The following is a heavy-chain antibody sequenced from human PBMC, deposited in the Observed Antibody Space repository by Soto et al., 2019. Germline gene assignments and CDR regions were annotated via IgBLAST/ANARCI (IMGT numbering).Heavy chain of an antibody. CDR1: GFTFSSYW. D-gene: IGHD3-9*01. V-gene: IGHV3-7*01. Sequence: GGSLRLSCAASGFTFSSYWMSWVRQAPGKGLEWVANIKQDGSEKYYVDSVKGRFTISRDNAKNSLYLQMISLRLEDTAVYYCARVGGFDWFGENGMDVWGQGTTVTVSS. CDR3: ARVGGFDWFGENGMDV. CDR2: IKQDGSEK. J-gene: IGHJ6*02.